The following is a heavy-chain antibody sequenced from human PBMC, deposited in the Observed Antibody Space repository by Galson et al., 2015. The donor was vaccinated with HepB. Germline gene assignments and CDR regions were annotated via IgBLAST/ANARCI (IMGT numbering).Heavy chain of an antibody. J-gene: IGHJ6*02. D-gene: IGHD4-17*01. CDR3: ARENDYGDYGGLGYYYGMDV. CDR1: GGSISSSSYY. Sequence: SETLSLTCTVSGGSISSSSYYWGWIRQPPGKGLEWIGSIYYSGSTYYNPSLKSRVTISVDTSKNQFSRKLSSVTAADTAVYYCARENDYGDYGGLGYYYGMDVWGQGTTVTVSS. CDR2: IYYSGST. V-gene: IGHV4-39*02.